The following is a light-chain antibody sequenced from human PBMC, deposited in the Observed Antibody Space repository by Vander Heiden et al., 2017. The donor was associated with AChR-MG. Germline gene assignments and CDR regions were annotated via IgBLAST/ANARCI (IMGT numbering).Light chain of an antibody. CDR1: QSVSTN. Sequence: EIVMTHSPATLSVSPGERATLACRASQSVSTNLAWYQQKPGQAPRLLMYGASTRANGIPARFRGRGSGTEFTLTISRLQSEDFAVYYCQQDNNWPYTFGQGTKLEIK. J-gene: IGKJ2*01. CDR2: GAS. CDR3: QQDNNWPYT. V-gene: IGKV3-15*01.